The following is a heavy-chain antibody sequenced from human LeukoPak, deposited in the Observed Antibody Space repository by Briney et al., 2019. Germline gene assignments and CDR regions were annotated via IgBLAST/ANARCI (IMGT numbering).Heavy chain of an antibody. D-gene: IGHD3-10*02. CDR3: AELGITMIGGV. Sequence: GSLRLSCAASGFTFSTFGMNWVRQAAGKGLEWVAVISYDGSNIYYADSVKGRFTISRDNSKNTLYLQMNSLRAEDTAVYYCAELGITMIGGVWGKGATVTISS. CDR2: ISYDGSNI. J-gene: IGHJ6*04. V-gene: IGHV3-30*18. CDR1: GFTFSTFG.